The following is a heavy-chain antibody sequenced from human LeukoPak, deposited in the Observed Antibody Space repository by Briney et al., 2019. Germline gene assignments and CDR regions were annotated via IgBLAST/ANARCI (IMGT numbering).Heavy chain of an antibody. Sequence: GGSLRLSCAASGFXFSTYAMSWVRQAPGKGLEWVSGISGSGGSTYYADSVKGRFTISRDNSKNTLYLQMNSLRAEDTAVFYCAKDLSSSHVSEYFDYWGQGTLVTVSS. CDR3: AKDLSSSHVSEYFDY. CDR2: ISGSGGST. CDR1: GFXFSTYA. D-gene: IGHD6-6*01. V-gene: IGHV3-23*01. J-gene: IGHJ4*02.